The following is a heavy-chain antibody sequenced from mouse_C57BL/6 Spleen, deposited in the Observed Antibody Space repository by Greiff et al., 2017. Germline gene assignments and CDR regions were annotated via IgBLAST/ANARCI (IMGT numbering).Heavy chain of an antibody. V-gene: IGHV1-52*01. CDR3: ASYYGSSYRDYWYFDV. CDR2: IDPSDSET. Sequence: QVQLQQPGAELVRPGSSVKLSCKASGYTFTSYWMHWVKQRPIQGLEWIGNIDPSDSETHYNQKFKDKATLTVYKYSSTAYIQLSSLTSEYSAVYYCASYYGSSYRDYWYFDVWGTGTTVTVSS. CDR1: GYTFTSYW. J-gene: IGHJ1*03. D-gene: IGHD1-1*01.